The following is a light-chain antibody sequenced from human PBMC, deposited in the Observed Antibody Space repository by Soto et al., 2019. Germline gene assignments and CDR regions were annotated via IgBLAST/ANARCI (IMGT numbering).Light chain of an antibody. V-gene: IGKV3-15*01. CDR1: QSVSSN. CDR2: DAS. CDR3: QQYKKWPRT. J-gene: IGKJ1*01. Sequence: EIVMTQSPGTLSVSPGERATLSCRASQSVSSNLAWYQQKPGQAPRLLIYDASTRATGIPARFSGSGSGTEFTLTISSLQSEDFAVYYCQQYKKWPRTFGHGTKVDIK.